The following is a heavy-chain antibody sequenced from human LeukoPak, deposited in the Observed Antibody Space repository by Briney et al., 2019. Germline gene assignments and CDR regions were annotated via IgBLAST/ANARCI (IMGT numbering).Heavy chain of an antibody. CDR3: SRGPASAFVV. Sequence: SQTLSPTCAISGDSVSTSGDAWNWVRQSPSRGLEWLGRTYYTSNLNTDYAGSVKSRIVVNPDTSKNQFSLQLNSVTSEDTAVYYCSRGPASAFVVWGRDTIVTVSS. CDR2: TYYTSNLNT. J-gene: IGHJ3*01. V-gene: IGHV6-1*01. D-gene: IGHD6-25*01. CDR1: GDSVSTSGDA.